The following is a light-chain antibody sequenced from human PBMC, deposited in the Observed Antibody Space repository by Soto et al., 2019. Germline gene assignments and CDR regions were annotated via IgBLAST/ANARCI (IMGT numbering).Light chain of an antibody. CDR1: SSDVGGYDY. CDR2: EVT. CDR3: SSLRSGSTRV. V-gene: IGLV2-14*01. J-gene: IGLJ1*01. Sequence: QSVLTQPASVSGSPGQSIAISCTGTSSDVGGYDYVSWYQQHPDKAPKLIVYEVTHRPSGVSSRFSGSKSGNTASLTISGLQAEDEADYYCSSLRSGSTRVFGTGTKV.